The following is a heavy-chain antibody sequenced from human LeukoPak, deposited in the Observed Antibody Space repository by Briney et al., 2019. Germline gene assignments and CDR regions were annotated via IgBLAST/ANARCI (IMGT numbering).Heavy chain of an antibody. CDR2: INHSGST. Sequence: PSETLSLTCIVSNGFISSYYWSWIRQPPGKGLEWIGEINHSGSTNYNPSLKSRVTISVDTSKNQFSLKLSSVTAADTAVYYCARVYYDSSGYFDYWGQGTLVTVSS. J-gene: IGHJ4*02. D-gene: IGHD3-22*01. V-gene: IGHV4-34*01. CDR1: NGFISSYY. CDR3: ARVYYDSSGYFDY.